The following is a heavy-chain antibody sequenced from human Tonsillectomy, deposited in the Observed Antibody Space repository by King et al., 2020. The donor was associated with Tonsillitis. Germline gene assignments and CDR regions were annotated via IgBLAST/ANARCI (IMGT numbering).Heavy chain of an antibody. V-gene: IGHV3-30-3*01. J-gene: IGHJ4*02. D-gene: IGHD3-22*01. CDR1: GFTFSSYA. CDR3: ARGDETYYYDSSGYYYAAFDY. CDR2: ISYDGSNK. Sequence: VQLVESGGGVVQPGRSLRLSCAASGFTFSSYAMHWVRQAPGKGLEWVAVISYDGSNKYYADSVKGRFTISRDNSKNTLYLQMNSLRAEDTAVYYCARGDETYYYDSSGYYYAAFDYWGQGTLVTVSS.